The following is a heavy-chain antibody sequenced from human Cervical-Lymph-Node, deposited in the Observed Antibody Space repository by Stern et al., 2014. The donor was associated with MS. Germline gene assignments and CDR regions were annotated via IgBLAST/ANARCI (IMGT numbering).Heavy chain of an antibody. CDR3: ASSVGELTPETV. CDR1: GGTFSSFA. Sequence: QMQLVQSGAEVKKPGSSVRVSCKASGGTFSSFAISWVRQAPGHGLEWMGGIIPMFGAPNYAQKFQGRVTINADASTRTAYLELNSLTSDDTAVYYCASSVGELTPETVWGQGTTVTVFS. CDR2: IIPMFGAP. D-gene: IGHD3-10*01. V-gene: IGHV1-69*01. J-gene: IGHJ6*02.